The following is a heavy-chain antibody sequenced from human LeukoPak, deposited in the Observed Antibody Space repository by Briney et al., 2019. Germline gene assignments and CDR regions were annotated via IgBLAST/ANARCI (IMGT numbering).Heavy chain of an antibody. D-gene: IGHD4-17*01. Sequence: GGSLRLSCAASGFTFSSYAMHWVRQAPGKGLEWVAVISYDGSNKYYADSVKGRFTISRDNSKNTLYLQMNSLRAEDTAVYCCARDVGAPWGQGTLVTVSS. CDR2: ISYDGSNK. CDR3: ARDVGAP. CDR1: GFTFSSYA. V-gene: IGHV3-30-3*01. J-gene: IGHJ5*02.